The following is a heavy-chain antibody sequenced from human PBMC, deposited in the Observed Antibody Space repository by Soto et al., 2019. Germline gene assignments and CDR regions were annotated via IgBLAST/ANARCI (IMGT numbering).Heavy chain of an antibody. Sequence: GGSLRLSCAASGFTFSSYAMSWVRQAPGKGLEWVSAISGSGGSTYYADSVKGRFTISRDNSKNTLYLQMNSLRAEDTAVYYCAKLDDLGELSFPYYFDYWGQGTLVTVSS. J-gene: IGHJ4*02. CDR3: AKLDDLGELSFPYYFDY. CDR1: GFTFSSYA. D-gene: IGHD3-16*02. CDR2: ISGSGGST. V-gene: IGHV3-23*01.